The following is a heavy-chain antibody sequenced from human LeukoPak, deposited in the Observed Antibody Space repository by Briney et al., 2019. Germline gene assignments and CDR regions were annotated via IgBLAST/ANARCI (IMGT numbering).Heavy chain of an antibody. Sequence: GGSLRLSCAASGFTFSSYSMTWVRQAPGKGLEWASSISSSSSYIYYADSVKGRFTISRDNAKNSLYLQMNSLRAEDTAVYYCARAVGAAVHDYWGQGTLVTVSS. D-gene: IGHD1-26*01. CDR2: ISSSSSYI. J-gene: IGHJ4*02. CDR3: ARAVGAAVHDY. CDR1: GFTFSSYS. V-gene: IGHV3-21*01.